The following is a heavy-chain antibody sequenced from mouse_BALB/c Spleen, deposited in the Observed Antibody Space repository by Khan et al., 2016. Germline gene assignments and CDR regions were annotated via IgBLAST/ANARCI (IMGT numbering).Heavy chain of an antibody. V-gene: IGHV1-7*01. CDR2: INPSTGYT. Sequence: VQLQESGAELAKPGASVKMSCKASGYTFTSYWMHWVKQRPGQGLEWIGYINPSTGYTEYNQKFKDKATLTADKSSSTAYMQLSSLTSEDSAVXYCAVITTVVATSDYWGQGTTLTVSS. CDR3: AVITTVVATSDY. CDR1: GYTFTSYW. J-gene: IGHJ2*01. D-gene: IGHD1-1*01.